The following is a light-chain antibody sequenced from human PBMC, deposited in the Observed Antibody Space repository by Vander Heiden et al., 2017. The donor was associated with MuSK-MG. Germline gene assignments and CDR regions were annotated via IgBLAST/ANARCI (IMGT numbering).Light chain of an antibody. Sequence: EIVLTQSPGTLSLSPGESATLSCRASQSVGRNFLAWYQQKPGQAPRLLIYEASSRATRIPDTSTGSRSGTDFTLSISRLEPEDFAVYYCQQYGTSPYTFGQGTKLEIK. CDR1: QSVGRNF. V-gene: IGKV3-20*01. CDR3: QQYGTSPYT. J-gene: IGKJ2*01. CDR2: EAS.